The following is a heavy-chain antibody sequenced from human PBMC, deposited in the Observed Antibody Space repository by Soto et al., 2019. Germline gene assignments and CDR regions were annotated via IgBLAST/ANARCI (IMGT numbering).Heavy chain of an antibody. J-gene: IGHJ3*01. Sequence: WASVKVSCKASGYTLTSHDINWVRQATGQGLEWMGWLNPNTGDTGYAQKFQGRLSMTRNTSISTAYMELSSLRSEDTAVYYCARGGYDASDLWGQGTLVTVSS. V-gene: IGHV1-8*01. CDR1: GYTLTSHD. D-gene: IGHD5-12*01. CDR2: LNPNTGDT. CDR3: ARGGYDASDL.